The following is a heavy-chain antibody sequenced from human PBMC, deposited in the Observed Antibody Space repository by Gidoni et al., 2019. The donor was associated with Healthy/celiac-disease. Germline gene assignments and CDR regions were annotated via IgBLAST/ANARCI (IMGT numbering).Heavy chain of an antibody. CDR2: INHSGRT. CDR1: GGSCRGYY. CDR3: ARGENYYDSSGYYGY. D-gene: IGHD3-22*01. V-gene: IGHV4-34*01. J-gene: IGHJ4*02. Sequence: QVQLQQWGAGLLKPSETLSRTCPVYGGSCRGYYWSWIRQPPGKGMEWIGEINHSGRTNYTPSLKSRVTISVDTSKNQFSLKLSSVTAADTAVYYCARGENYYDSSGYYGYWGQGTLVTVSS.